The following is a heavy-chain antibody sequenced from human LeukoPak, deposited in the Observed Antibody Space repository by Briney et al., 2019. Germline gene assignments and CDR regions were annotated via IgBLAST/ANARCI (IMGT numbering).Heavy chain of an antibody. J-gene: IGHJ4*02. CDR1: VHSLTRYL. CDR3: ARPAADSYYFDY. V-gene: IGHV5-51*01. Sequence: GESLTVSCKCSVHSLTRYLIDWERQIPGKGLEWMGIIYPGDSDTRYSPSFEGQVTISADKSMSTAYLQWSSLKASDSAMYYCARPAADSYYFDYWGQGTLVTVSS. CDR2: IYPGDSDT. D-gene: IGHD6-13*01.